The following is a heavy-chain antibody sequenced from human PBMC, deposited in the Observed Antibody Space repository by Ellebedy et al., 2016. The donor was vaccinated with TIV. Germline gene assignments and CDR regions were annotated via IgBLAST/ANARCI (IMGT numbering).Heavy chain of an antibody. V-gene: IGHV4-39*01. Sequence: GSLRLSCTVSGDSISRRSYYWGWIRQPPGKGLEWIGSIYYTGSTDYNPSLKSRVAISADTSKHQFSLRLSSVTAADTAVYYCARWFGELLYVRWFDPWGQGTLVTVSS. CDR2: IYYTGST. J-gene: IGHJ5*02. CDR3: ARWFGELLYVRWFDP. CDR1: GDSISRRSYY. D-gene: IGHD3-10*01.